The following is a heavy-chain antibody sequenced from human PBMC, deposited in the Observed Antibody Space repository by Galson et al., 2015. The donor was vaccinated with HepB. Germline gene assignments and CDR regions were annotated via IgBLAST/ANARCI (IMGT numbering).Heavy chain of an antibody. J-gene: IGHJ4*02. CDR1: GFTFSSYA. CDR2: MSGSGDNT. CDR3: ARGSRIDSADSSYNY. V-gene: IGHV3-23*01. Sequence: SLRLSCAASGFTFSSYAMSWVRQAPGKGLEWVSGMSGSGDNTYYADSVKGRFTISRDNSKNTLYLQMNSLRAEDTAVFYCARGSRIDSADSSYNYWGQGTLVTVSS. D-gene: IGHD3-22*01.